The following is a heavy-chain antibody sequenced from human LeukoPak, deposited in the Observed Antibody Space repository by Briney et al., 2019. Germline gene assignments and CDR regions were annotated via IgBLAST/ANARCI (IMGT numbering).Heavy chain of an antibody. D-gene: IGHD3-10*01. V-gene: IGHV4-39*01. J-gene: IGHJ4*02. CDR3: AKHYMGSSYNHGLDC. CDR2: IYYSGTT. Sequence: LRLSCAASGFTFSSYEMNWVRQPPGKGLEWIGSIYYSGTTYYNPSLKSRVTISVDTSKNQFSLKLSSVTAADTALYYCAKHYMGSSYNHGLDCWGQGTLVTVSS. CDR1: GFTFSSYE.